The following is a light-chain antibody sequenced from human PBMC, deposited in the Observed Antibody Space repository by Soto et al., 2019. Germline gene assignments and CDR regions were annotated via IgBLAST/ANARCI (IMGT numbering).Light chain of an antibody. CDR3: SSYTISSTWV. J-gene: IGLJ3*02. Sequence: QSALTQPASVSGSPGQSITISCTGTSNDVGIYNYVSWYQQHPGKAPKLMIYEVTNRPSGVSDRFSGSKSDNTASLTISGLQAEDEADYYCSSYTISSTWVFGGGTQLPS. CDR2: EVT. V-gene: IGLV2-14*01. CDR1: SNDVGIYNY.